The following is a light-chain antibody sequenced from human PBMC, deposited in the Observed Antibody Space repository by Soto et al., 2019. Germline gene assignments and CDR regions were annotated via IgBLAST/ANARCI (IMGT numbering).Light chain of an antibody. CDR2: WAS. V-gene: IGKV4-1*01. Sequence: DIVMTQSPDSLAVSLGERATINCKSSQSVLYSSDNKNYLAWYQQKPGHPPKLLIYWASTRESGVPDRFSGSGSGTDFTLTISSLQAEDVAVYYCQQYYSTPRTFGHGTKVEIK. J-gene: IGKJ1*01. CDR3: QQYYSTPRT. CDR1: QSVLYSSDNKNY.